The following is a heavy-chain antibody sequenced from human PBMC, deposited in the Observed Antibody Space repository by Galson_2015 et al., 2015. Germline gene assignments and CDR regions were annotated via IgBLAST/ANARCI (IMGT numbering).Heavy chain of an antibody. CDR3: AHRLGYSYGRGFDY. V-gene: IGHV6-1*01. CDR1: GDSVSSDSTA. CDR2: TYYRSKWYD. Sequence: CAISGDSVSSDSTAWNWIRQSPSRGLEWLGSTYYRSKWYDSFAISVRGRMTINPDTSKNQFSLQLNSVTPEDTAVYYCAHRLGYSYGRGFDYWGQGVLVTVSS. D-gene: IGHD5-18*01. J-gene: IGHJ4*02.